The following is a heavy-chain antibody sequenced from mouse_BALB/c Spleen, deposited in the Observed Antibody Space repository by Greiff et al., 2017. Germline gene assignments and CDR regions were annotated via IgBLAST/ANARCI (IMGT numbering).Heavy chain of an antibody. J-gene: IGHJ4*01. CDR3: ATQGYYYAMDY. CDR1: GYTFTDYY. V-gene: IGHV1-77*01. Sequence: VKLMESGAELARPGASVKLSCKASGYTFTDYYINWVKQRTGQGLEWIGEIYPGSGNTYYNEKFKGKATLTADKSSSTAYMQLSSLTSEDSAVYFCATQGYYYAMDYWGQGTSVTVSS. CDR2: IYPGSGNT.